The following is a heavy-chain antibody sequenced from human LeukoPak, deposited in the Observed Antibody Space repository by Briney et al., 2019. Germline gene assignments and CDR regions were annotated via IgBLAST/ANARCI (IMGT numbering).Heavy chain of an antibody. J-gene: IGHJ4*02. CDR3: ARGYDYGDYGVVE. V-gene: IGHV3-33*01. CDR2: IWYDGSNK. Sequence: GGSLRLSCAASGFTFSNYGMHWVRQAPGKRLEWVAVIWYDGSNKYYSDSVRGRFTISRDNSKNTLYLQMNSLRAEDTAVYYCARGYDYGDYGVVEWGQGTLVTVSS. CDR1: GFTFSNYG. D-gene: IGHD4-17*01.